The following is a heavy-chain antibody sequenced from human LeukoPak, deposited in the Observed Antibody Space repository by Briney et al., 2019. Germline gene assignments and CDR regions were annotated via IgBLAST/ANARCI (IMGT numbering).Heavy chain of an antibody. J-gene: IGHJ6*02. D-gene: IGHD2-2*01. CDR3: ARVKGRQISSAIDV. V-gene: IGHV3-33*01. Sequence: QTGGSLRLSCAASGFTFSSYGMHWVRQAPGKGLEWVAVIWYDGSNKYYADSVKGRFTISRDNSKNTLYLQMNSLRAEDTAVYYCARVKGRQISSAIDVWGQGTTVTVSS. CDR1: GFTFSSYG. CDR2: IWYDGSNK.